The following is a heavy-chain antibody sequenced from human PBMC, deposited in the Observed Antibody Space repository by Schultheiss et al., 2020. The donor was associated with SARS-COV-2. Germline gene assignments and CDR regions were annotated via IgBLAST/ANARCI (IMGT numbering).Heavy chain of an antibody. CDR2: IWYDGSNK. D-gene: IGHD3-3*01. J-gene: IGHJ6*02. V-gene: IGHV3-33*06. CDR1: GFTFSSYG. CDR3: AKDGAGRYLVDFWSEEYYYYGMDV. Sequence: GESLKISCAASGFTFSSYGMHWVRQAPGKGLEWVAVIWYDGSNKYYADSVKGRFTISRDNSKNTLYLQMNSLRAEDTAVYYCAKDGAGRYLVDFWSEEYYYYGMDVWGQGTTVTVSS.